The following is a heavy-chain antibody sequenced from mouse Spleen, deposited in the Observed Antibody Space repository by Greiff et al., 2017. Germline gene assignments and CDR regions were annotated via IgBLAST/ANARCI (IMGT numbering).Heavy chain of an antibody. CDR3: ARDYGNYGLFAY. CDR1: GYTFTSYW. Sequence: QVQLQQPGAELVKPGASVKMSCKASGYTFTSYWITWVKQRPGQGLEWIGDIYPGSGSTNYNEKFKSKATLTVDTSSSTAYMQLSSLTSEDSAVYYCARDYGNYGLFAYWGQGTLVTASA. CDR2: IYPGSGST. D-gene: IGHD2-1*01. V-gene: IGHV1-55*01. J-gene: IGHJ3*01.